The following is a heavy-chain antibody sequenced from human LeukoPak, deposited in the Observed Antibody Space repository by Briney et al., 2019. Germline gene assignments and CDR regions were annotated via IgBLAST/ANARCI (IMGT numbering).Heavy chain of an antibody. V-gene: IGHV2-70*11. D-gene: IGHD3-22*01. CDR3: ARILYEYYDSSGYYTDV. J-gene: IGHJ6*02. Sequence: SGPALVKPTQTLTLTCTFSGFSLSTSGMCVSWIRQPPGKALEWLARIDWDDDKYYSTSLKTRLTISKDTSKNQVVLTMTNMDPVDTATYYCARILYEYYDSSGYYTDVWGQGTTVTVSS. CDR1: GFSLSTSGMC. CDR2: IDWDDDK.